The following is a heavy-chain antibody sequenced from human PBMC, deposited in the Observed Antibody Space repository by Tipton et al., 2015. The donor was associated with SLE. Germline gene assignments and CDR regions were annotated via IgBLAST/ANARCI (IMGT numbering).Heavy chain of an antibody. CDR2: INTDGSST. J-gene: IGHJ4*02. D-gene: IGHD3-3*01. CDR1: GFTFSSYW. V-gene: IGHV3-74*01. Sequence: SLRLSCAASGFTFSSYWMHWVRQAPGKGLVWVSRINTDGSSTSYADSVKGRFTISRDNAKNTLYLQMNSLRAEDTAVYYCARDSYYDFWSGFSDYWGQGTLVTVSS. CDR3: ARDSYYDFWSGFSDY.